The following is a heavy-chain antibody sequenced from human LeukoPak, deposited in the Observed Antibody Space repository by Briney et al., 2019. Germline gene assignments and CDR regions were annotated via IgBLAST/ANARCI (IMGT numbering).Heavy chain of an antibody. CDR1: GYTLTELS. CDR2: FDPEDGET. V-gene: IGHV1-24*01. CDR3: ATVYDFWSGYGTKNWFDP. D-gene: IGHD3-3*01. Sequence: ASVKVSCKVSGYTLTELSMHWVRQAPGKGLEWMGGFDPEDGETIYAQKFQGRVTMTEDTSTDTAYMELSSLRSEDTAVYYCATVYDFWSGYGTKNWFDPGAREPWSPSPQ. J-gene: IGHJ5*02.